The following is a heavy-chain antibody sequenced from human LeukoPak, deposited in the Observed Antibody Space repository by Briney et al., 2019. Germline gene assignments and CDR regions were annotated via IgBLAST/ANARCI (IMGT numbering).Heavy chain of an antibody. CDR1: GGSISTYY. CDR3: AREGKDYVWGSYRYNAFDI. CDR2: IYHSGST. Sequence: SETLSLTCTVSGGSISTYYWSWIRQPPGKGLEWIGYIYHSGSTNYNPSLKSRVTISVDTSKNQFSLKLSSVTAADTAVYYCAREGKDYVWGSYRYNAFDIWGQGTMVTVSS. D-gene: IGHD3-16*02. V-gene: IGHV4-59*01. J-gene: IGHJ3*02.